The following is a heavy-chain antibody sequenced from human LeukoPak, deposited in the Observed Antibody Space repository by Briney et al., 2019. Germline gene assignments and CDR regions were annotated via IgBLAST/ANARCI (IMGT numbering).Heavy chain of an antibody. Sequence: GESLKISCKGSGYSFTSYWIGWVRQMPGKGLEWMGIVYPDDSDTRYSPSFQGQVTISADKSINTAYLHWSSVKASDTAMYFCARHLQRGGYILNAFDIWGQGTMVTVSS. CDR1: GYSFTSYW. CDR3: ARHLQRGGYILNAFDI. V-gene: IGHV5-51*01. CDR2: VYPDDSDT. J-gene: IGHJ3*02. D-gene: IGHD5-24*01.